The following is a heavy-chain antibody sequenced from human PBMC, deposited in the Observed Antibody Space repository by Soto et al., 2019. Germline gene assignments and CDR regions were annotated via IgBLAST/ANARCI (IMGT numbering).Heavy chain of an antibody. J-gene: IGHJ5*02. CDR1: GYTFSSYG. D-gene: IGHD1-1*01. CDR3: ARHNSLWPNWFDP. Sequence: ASVKVSCKASGYTFSSYGISWVRQAPGQGLEWMGWISAHSGNTNYAQKFQGRVTMTTDTSTSTAYMEVRSLRSDDTAVYYCARHNSLWPNWFDPWGRGTLVPVSS. CDR2: ISAHSGNT. V-gene: IGHV1-18*01.